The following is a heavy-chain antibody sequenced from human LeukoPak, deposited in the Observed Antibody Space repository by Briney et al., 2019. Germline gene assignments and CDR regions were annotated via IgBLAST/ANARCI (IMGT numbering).Heavy chain of an antibody. V-gene: IGHV1-69*05. D-gene: IGHD5-12*01. CDR3: ARAWPRRKFYYYMDV. J-gene: IGHJ6*03. CDR2: VMAIFGGV. CDR1: RGTFDSYG. Sequence: SVKVSCKAPRGTFDSYGISWVRQAPGQGLEWMGGVMAIFGGVKYGQKFQGRATITTDASTSTAYMELRSLRSDDTAVYYCARAWPRRKFYYYMDVWGKGTTVTVSS.